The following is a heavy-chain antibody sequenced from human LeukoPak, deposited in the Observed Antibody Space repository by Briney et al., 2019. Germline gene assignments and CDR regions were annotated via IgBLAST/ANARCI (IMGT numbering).Heavy chain of an antibody. CDR1: GFTFSSYA. V-gene: IGHV3-23*01. Sequence: GGSLRLSCAASGFTFSSYAMSWLPQAPGKGLEGVSAFNGSGGGTYYADSVKGRFTISSDNSKNTLFLQMNSLRAEDTAVYYCTKDLGGNYYYMDVWGKGTTVTVSS. CDR2: FNGSGGGT. J-gene: IGHJ6*03. CDR3: TKDLGGNYYYMDV. D-gene: IGHD2-15*01.